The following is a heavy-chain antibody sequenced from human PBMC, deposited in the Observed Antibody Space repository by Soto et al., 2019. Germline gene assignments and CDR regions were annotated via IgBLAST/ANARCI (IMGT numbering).Heavy chain of an antibody. Sequence: PSETLSLTCTVSGGSISSGDYYWSWIRQPPGKGLEWIGEINHSGSTNYNPSLKSRVTISVDTSKNQFSLKLSSVTAADTAVYYCARGVRGPSGWYSDYWGQGTLVTVSS. J-gene: IGHJ4*02. CDR2: INHSGST. V-gene: IGHV4-39*07. CDR1: GGSISSGDYY. CDR3: ARGVRGPSGWYSDY. D-gene: IGHD6-19*01.